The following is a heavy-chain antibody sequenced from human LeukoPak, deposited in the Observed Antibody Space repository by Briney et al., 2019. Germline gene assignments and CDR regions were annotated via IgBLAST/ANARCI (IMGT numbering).Heavy chain of an antibody. V-gene: IGHV3-23*01. CDR2: ISGGGDGT. CDR3: AKGANYYGSGREFDT. CDR1: GFTFGAYA. Sequence: PGGSLRLSCAASGFTFGAYAMNWVRQAPGKGLEWVSTISGGGDGTNYAASVKGRFTISRDSSKNTVYLQLNNLRAEDTAVYYCAKGANYYGSGREFDTWGQGTLVTVSS. J-gene: IGHJ4*02. D-gene: IGHD3-10*01.